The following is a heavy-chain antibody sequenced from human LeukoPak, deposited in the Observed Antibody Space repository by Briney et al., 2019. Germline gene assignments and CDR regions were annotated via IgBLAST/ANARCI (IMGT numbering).Heavy chain of an antibody. V-gene: IGHV1-69*11. CDR3: ATSSRTYSSTDY. D-gene: IGHD6-13*01. J-gene: IGHJ4*02. CDR1: GGTFSSYA. CDR2: ITPILGSA. Sequence: SVKVSCKASGGTFSSYAISRVRQAPGQGLEWMGWITPILGSANYAQSFQGRVTMTADESTSTAYMELSSLRSEDTAVYYCATSSRTYSSTDYWGQGTLVTVSS.